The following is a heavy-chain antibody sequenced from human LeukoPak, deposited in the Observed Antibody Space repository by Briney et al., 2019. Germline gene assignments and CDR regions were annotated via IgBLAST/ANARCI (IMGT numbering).Heavy chain of an antibody. Sequence: SETLSLTCAVYGGSFSGYYWSWIRQPPGKGLEWIGEINHSGSTNYNPSLKSRVTISVDTSKNQFSLKLSSVTAADTAVYYCARVXYSYGPPAGHYYYMDVRGKGTTVTVSS. CDR2: INHSGST. D-gene: IGHD5-18*01. CDR3: ARVXYSYGPPAGHYYYMDV. J-gene: IGHJ6*03. V-gene: IGHV4-34*01. CDR1: GGSFSGYY.